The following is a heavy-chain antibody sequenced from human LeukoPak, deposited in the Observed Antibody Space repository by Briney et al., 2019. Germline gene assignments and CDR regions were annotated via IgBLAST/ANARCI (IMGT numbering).Heavy chain of an antibody. J-gene: IGHJ4*02. CDR2: LNSSGGST. CDR3: ARDRWELPYYFDY. V-gene: IGHV1-46*01. CDR1: GYIFTDYY. Sequence: ASVNVSCKTSGYIFTDYYIHWVRQAPGQGLEWMGILNSSGGSTTYAQKFQGRITITRDASTSTVYMELRSLRSEDTAVYYCARDRWELPYYFDYWGQGTLVTVSS. D-gene: IGHD1-26*01.